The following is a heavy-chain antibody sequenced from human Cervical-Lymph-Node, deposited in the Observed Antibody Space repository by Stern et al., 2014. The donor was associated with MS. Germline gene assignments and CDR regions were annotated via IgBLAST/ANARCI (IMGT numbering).Heavy chain of an antibody. CDR2: AWYDGSTA. J-gene: IGHJ4*02. Sequence: VQLLESGGGVVQPGTSLRLSCAASGFTFSSYGMHWVRQAPGKGLEWVALAWYDGSTAYYTNSVKGRFTISRDNSKNTLSLQMNSLTAEDTAVYYCARGHIPYAYNYLFDYWGQETLVTVSS. CDR1: GFTFSSYG. CDR3: ARGHIPYAYNYLFDY. V-gene: IGHV3-33*01. D-gene: IGHD5-24*01.